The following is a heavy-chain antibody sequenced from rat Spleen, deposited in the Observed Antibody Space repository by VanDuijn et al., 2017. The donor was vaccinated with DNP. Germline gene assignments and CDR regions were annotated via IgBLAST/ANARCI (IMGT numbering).Heavy chain of an antibody. CDR3: ARWTRYFDS. J-gene: IGHJ2*01. V-gene: IGHV3-1*01. CDR1: GYSITSNF. CDR2: ISYSGST. Sequence: EVQLQESGSGLVKPSQSLCLTCSVTGYSITSNFWGWIRKFPGNKMEYIGHISYSGSTNYNPSLKSRISITRDTSKNHFFLQLNSVTTEDTATYYCARWTRYFDSWGQGVMVTVSS. D-gene: IGHD1-7*01.